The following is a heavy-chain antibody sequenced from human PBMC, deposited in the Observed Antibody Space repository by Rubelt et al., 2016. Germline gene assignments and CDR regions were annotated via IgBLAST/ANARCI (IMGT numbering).Heavy chain of an antibody. CDR1: GFTFSNAW. Sequence: EVQLVESGGGLVKPGGSLRLSCAASGFTFSNAWMNWVRQAPGKGLEWVANIKHDGSEKYYVDSVKGRFTISRDNAKNSLYLQMDSLRAEDTALYYCARHASWTWEYWGQGTLVTVSS. CDR2: IKHDGSEK. V-gene: IGHV3-7*01. CDR3: ARHASWTWEY. D-gene: IGHD3/OR15-3a*01. J-gene: IGHJ4*02.